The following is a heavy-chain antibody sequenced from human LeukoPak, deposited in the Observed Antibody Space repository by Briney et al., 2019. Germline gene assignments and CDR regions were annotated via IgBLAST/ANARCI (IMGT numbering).Heavy chain of an antibody. Sequence: GGSLRLSCVASGFRFDDYGMSWVRQAPGKGLEWVSGINWNGGSTGYADSVKGRFTISRDNSMDTLYLQMYSLRDDDTAVYYCAKDGFDYYDSSGYYYFDYWGHGTLVTVSS. J-gene: IGHJ4*01. CDR3: AKDGFDYYDSSGYYYFDY. V-gene: IGHV3-20*04. CDR1: GFRFDDYG. CDR2: INWNGGST. D-gene: IGHD3-22*01.